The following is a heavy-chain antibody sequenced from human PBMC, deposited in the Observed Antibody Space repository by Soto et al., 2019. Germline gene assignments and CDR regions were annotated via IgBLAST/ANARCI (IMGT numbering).Heavy chain of an antibody. CDR2: IHYGGNA. Sequence: QLQLQESGPGLVGPSETLSITCTVSGGSVNTYNLFWAWVRQPPGKGLEWIATIHYGGNAYYSPSLTTRVTISRDTSKNRVSLELRSVTAADTAVYYCARVNVTLDLWGQGTLVTVSP. D-gene: IGHD2-21*02. V-gene: IGHV4-39*01. CDR3: ARVNVTLDL. CDR1: GGSVNTYNLF. J-gene: IGHJ4*02.